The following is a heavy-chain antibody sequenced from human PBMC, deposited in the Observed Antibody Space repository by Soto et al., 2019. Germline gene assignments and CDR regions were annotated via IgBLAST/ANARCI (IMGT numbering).Heavy chain of an antibody. D-gene: IGHD3-3*01. CDR3: ARHPEPHYAFWSGYYRDAESFQH. V-gene: IGHV4-59*08. Sequence: SETLSLTCXVSGGSISGYYWSWIRPPPGKVLEWIGYIYYSGSTNYNPSLRSRVTISVDTSKNQFSLKLSSVTAADPAVYYCARHPEPHYAFWSGYYRDAESFQHWGQATLVTVSS. CDR1: GGSISGYY. CDR2: IYYSGST. J-gene: IGHJ1*01.